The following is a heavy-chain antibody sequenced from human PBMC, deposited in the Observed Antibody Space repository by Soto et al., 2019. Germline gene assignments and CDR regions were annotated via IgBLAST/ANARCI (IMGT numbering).Heavy chain of an antibody. D-gene: IGHD3-22*01. Sequence: QVQLQQWGAGLLKPSETLSLTCAVYGGSFSGYYWSWIRQPPGKGVEWIGEINHSGSTNYNPSLKTRVTISVDTSKNQFSLKLSSVTAADTAVYYCARGPRWYYDSSGYYYAHYFDYWGQGTLVTVSS. CDR1: GGSFSGYY. V-gene: IGHV4-34*01. CDR3: ARGPRWYYDSSGYYYAHYFDY. CDR2: INHSGST. J-gene: IGHJ4*02.